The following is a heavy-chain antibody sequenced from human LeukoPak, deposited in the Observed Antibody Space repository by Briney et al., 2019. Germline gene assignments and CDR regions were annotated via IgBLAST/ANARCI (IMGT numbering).Heavy chain of an antibody. V-gene: IGHV4-59*12. CDR1: GGSISTYY. J-gene: IGHJ1*01. CDR2: IYDSGST. CDR3: ARRGSGWLKYFQH. Sequence: PSETLSLTCTVSGGSISTYYWSWIRQPPGKGLEYIGYIYDSGSTNYNPSLKSRITISVDTSKNQFSLKLSSVTAADTAVYYCARRGSGWLKYFQHWGQGTLVTVSS. D-gene: IGHD6-19*01.